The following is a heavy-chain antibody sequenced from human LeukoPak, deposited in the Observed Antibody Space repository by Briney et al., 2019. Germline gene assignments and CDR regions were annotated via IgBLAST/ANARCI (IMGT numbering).Heavy chain of an antibody. Sequence: SETLSLTCTVSGGSVSEYYWSWIRQPPGKGLEWIGHIFYSKDTNYDPSLKGRVTISLDTSKNQLSLKLSSVTAADTAVYYCARRRVAAAGSASYYYYYGMDVW. CDR1: GGSVSEYY. V-gene: IGHV4-59*08. CDR3: ARRRVAAAGSASYYYYYGMDV. D-gene: IGHD6-13*01. CDR2: IFYSKDT. J-gene: IGHJ6*01.